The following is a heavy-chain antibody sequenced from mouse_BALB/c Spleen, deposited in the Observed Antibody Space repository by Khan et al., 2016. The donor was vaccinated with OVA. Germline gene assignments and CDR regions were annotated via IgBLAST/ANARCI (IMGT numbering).Heavy chain of an antibody. CDR1: DYSITSDYA. J-gene: IGHJ4*01. CDR2: ISSSGTT. D-gene: IGHD1-1*01. V-gene: IGHV3-2*02. CDR3: ARSLYYFYGYARDY. Sequence: EVQLVESGPGLVTPSQSLSLTCTVTDYSITSDYAWNWIRQFPGNKLEWMGYISSSGTTSSNPSLKSRISITRDTSKNQFFLQLKSVTTEDTATYYCARSLYYFYGYARDYWGRGTSVTVSS.